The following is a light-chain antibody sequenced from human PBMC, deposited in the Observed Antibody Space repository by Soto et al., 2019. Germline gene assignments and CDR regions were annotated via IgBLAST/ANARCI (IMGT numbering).Light chain of an antibody. CDR1: QDIGTF. CDR2: AAS. J-gene: IGKJ4*01. Sequence: DIQMTQSPSSLSAFVGDRVTITCRASQDIGTFLAWYQQKPGKVPKLLIYAASTLQSGVQSRFSVSGSWTDFTLTISSLQPEDGATYYCQKCKVAPFSFGGGTQVPIK. V-gene: IGKV1-27*01. CDR3: QKCKVAPFS.